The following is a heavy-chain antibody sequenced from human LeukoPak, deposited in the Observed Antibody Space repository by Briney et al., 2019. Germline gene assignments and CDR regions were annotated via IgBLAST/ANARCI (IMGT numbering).Heavy chain of an antibody. CDR2: INPNSGGT. CDR1: GYTFTGYY. J-gene: IGHJ1*01. V-gene: IGHV1-2*04. D-gene: IGHD3-22*01. CDR3: ARENYDSSGGHGLQH. Sequence: ASVKVSCKASGYTFTGYYMHWVRQAPGQGLEWMGWINPNSGGTNYAQKFQGWVTMTRDTSISTAYMELSRLRSDDTAVYYCARENYDSSGGHGLQHWGQGTLVTVSS.